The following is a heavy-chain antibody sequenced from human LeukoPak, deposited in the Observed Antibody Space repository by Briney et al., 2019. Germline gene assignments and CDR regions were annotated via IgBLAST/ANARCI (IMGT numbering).Heavy chain of an antibody. J-gene: IGHJ5*02. CDR2: ISAYNGNT. Sequence: ASVKVSCKASGYTFTSYGISWVRQAPGQGLEWMGWISAYNGNTNYAQKLQGRVTMTTDTSTSTAYMELRSLRSDGTAVYYCARDKTDSSGWHPNWFDPWGQGTLVTVPS. CDR1: GYTFTSYG. D-gene: IGHD6-19*01. CDR3: ARDKTDSSGWHPNWFDP. V-gene: IGHV1-18*04.